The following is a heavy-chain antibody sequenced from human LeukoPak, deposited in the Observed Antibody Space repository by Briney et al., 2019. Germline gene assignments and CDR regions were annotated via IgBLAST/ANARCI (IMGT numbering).Heavy chain of an antibody. D-gene: IGHD2-2*01. J-gene: IGHJ6*03. CDR2: VRYDGSEQ. V-gene: IGHV3-30*02. CDR3: AKGSYYCSNSCPQFYYYMDV. CDR1: GFSFSRHG. Sequence: GGSLRLSCVASGFSFSRHGMHWVRQAPGKGLELVAFVRYDGSEQYYADSVKGRFTISTDDSKNTVFMQMKSLRVEDTAVYHCAKGSYYCSNSCPQFYYYMDVWGQWTTVTVSS.